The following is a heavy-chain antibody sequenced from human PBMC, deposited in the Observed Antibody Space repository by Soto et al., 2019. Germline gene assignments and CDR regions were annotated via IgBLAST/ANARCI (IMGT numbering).Heavy chain of an antibody. CDR1: GFTFRYYW. CDR3: ARGDRGAFDL. D-gene: IGHD1-26*01. J-gene: IGHJ3*01. Sequence: EVQLVESGGGLVQPGESLRLSCAASGFTFRYYWMHWVRQAPGKGLVWVSRIHSDGSSTTYADSVKDRFTISRDNARNTLYLQMNSLRAEDTAVYYCARGDRGAFDLWGQGTVLTVSS. V-gene: IGHV3-74*03. CDR2: IHSDGSST.